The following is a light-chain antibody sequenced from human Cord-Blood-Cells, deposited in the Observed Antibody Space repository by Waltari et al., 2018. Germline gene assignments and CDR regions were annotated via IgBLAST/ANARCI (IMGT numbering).Light chain of an antibody. CDR3: QQYYSYPLT. Sequence: AIRMSQSPSSFSASTGDRVTITCRASQGISSYSAWYQQKPGKAPKLLIYAASTLQSGVPSRFSGSGSGTDFTLTISCLQSEDFATYYCQQYYSYPLTFGGGTKVEIK. V-gene: IGKV1-8*01. CDR2: AAS. J-gene: IGKJ4*01. CDR1: QGISSY.